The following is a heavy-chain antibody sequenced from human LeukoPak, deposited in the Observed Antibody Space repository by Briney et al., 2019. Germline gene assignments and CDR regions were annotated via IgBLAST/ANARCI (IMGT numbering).Heavy chain of an antibody. Sequence: PSETLSLTCTVSGGSVSSSSYYWGWIRQPPGKGLEWIGSIYYSGSTYYNPSLKSRVTISVDTSKNQFSLKLSSVTAADTAVYYCASRRRITIFGVVINVEGASDPWGQGTLVTVSS. CDR3: ASRRRITIFGVVINVEGASDP. CDR1: GGSVSSSSYY. D-gene: IGHD3-3*01. CDR2: IYYSGST. J-gene: IGHJ5*02. V-gene: IGHV4-39*07.